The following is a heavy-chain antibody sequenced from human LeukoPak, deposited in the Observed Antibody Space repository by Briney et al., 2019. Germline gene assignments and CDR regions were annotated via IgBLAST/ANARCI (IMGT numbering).Heavy chain of an antibody. CDR2: IYYSGST. Sequence: SQTLSLTCTVSGGSISSGGYYWSWIRQHPGKGPEWIGYIYYSGSTYYNPSLKSRVTISVDTSKNQFSLKLSSVTAADTAVYYCARDLSWYSSSWDNRFDPWGQGTLVTVSS. J-gene: IGHJ5*02. CDR3: ARDLSWYSSSWDNRFDP. V-gene: IGHV4-31*03. D-gene: IGHD6-13*01. CDR1: GGSISSGGYY.